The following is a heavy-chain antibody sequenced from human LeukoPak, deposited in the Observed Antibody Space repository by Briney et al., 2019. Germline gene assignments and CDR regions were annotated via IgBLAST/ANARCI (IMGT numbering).Heavy chain of an antibody. CDR3: ASYPRYSSSPPFDY. CDR2: INPDTGGT. D-gene: IGHD6-6*01. Sequence: ASVKVSCKASGYIFTGQDMHWGRQAPGQGLEWMGWINPDTGGTHYAQRFQGRVTMTRDTSISTAYMELSSLRSDDTAVYYCASYPRYSSSPPFDYWGQGTLVTVSS. V-gene: IGHV1-2*02. J-gene: IGHJ4*02. CDR1: GYIFTGQD.